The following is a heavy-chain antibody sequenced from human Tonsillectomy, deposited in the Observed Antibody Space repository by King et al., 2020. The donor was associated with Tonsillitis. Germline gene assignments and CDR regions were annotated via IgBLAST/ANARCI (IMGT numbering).Heavy chain of an antibody. CDR2: ISYDGNKK. V-gene: IGHV3-30-3*01. CDR3: ARDSAMVTYRSDWCFDQ. J-gene: IGHJ4*02. D-gene: IGHD5-18*01. CDR1: GFTFSSYA. Sequence: VQLVESGGGVVQPGRSLRLSCAASGFTFSSYAMHWVRQAPGKGLEWVAVISYDGNKKYHADSVKGRLTISRDNSKNTLYLQMNSLRAEDTAVYYCARDSAMVTYRSDWCFDQWGQGTLVIVSS.